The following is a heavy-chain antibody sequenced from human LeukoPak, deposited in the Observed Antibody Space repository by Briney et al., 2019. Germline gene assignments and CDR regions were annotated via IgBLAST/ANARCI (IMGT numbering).Heavy chain of an antibody. CDR2: IYYSGNS. CDR3: GNTKYNPSLKGRVTTSVDTPKNQLSLKLTSVTPADTAVYYCASYMRGSGVPIERYFHH. CDR1: GTSISTYY. D-gene: IGHD1-26*01. J-gene: IGHJ1*01. V-gene: IGHV4-59*08. Sequence: PSETLSLTCTVSGTSISTYYWSWIRQPPGKGLEWIAYIYYSGNSNYNPALKGRGIILVDTSKNQFSLKLSSLPAADTTVSYRGNTKYNPSLKGRVTTSVDTPKNQLSLKLTSVTPADTAVYYCASYMRGSGVPIERYFHHWGQGTLVTVSS.